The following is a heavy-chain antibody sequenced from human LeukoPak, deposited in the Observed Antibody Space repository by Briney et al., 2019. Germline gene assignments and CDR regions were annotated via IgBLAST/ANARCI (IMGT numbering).Heavy chain of an antibody. CDR3: VGTIASRGSEY. CDR2: LPPDELGI. V-gene: IGHV3-74*01. J-gene: IGHJ4*02. D-gene: IGHD6-6*01. Sequence: GGSLRLSCGASGFTFTNYWMHWVRQAPGMGLVWVSRLPPDELGIIYADSVKGRFTVSRDNAKNTVYLQMNNLRVDDTAMYYCVGTIASRGSEYWGQGALVTVSS. CDR1: GFTFTNYW.